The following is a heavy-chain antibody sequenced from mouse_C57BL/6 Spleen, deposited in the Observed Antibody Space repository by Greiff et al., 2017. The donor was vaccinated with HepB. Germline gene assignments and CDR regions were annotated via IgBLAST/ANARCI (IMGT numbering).Heavy chain of an antibody. Sequence: VQLQESGAELVRPGASVKLSCKASGYTFTDYYINWVKQRPRQGLEWIARIYPGSGNTYYNEKFKGKATLTAEKSSSTAYMQLSSLTSEDSAVYFCARDYGSSYWGQGTTLTVSS. V-gene: IGHV1-76*01. CDR3: ARDYGSSY. D-gene: IGHD1-1*01. CDR1: GYTFTDYY. J-gene: IGHJ2*01. CDR2: IYPGSGNT.